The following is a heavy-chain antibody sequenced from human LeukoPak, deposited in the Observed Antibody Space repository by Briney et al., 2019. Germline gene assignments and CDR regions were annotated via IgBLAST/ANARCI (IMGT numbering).Heavy chain of an antibody. J-gene: IGHJ4*02. CDR1: GFSISSGYY. Sequence: SETLSLTCTVSGFSISSGYYWGWIRQPPGKGLEWIGSIYHSGSTYYNPSLKSRVTISGDTSKNHFSLRLSSVTAADTAVYYCARAGTYDSSGYQDLSYDYWGQGTLVTVSS. CDR2: IYHSGST. D-gene: IGHD3-22*01. CDR3: ARAGTYDSSGYQDLSYDY. V-gene: IGHV4-38-2*02.